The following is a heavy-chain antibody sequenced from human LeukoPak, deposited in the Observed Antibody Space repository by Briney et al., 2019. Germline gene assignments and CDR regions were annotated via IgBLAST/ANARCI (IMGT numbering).Heavy chain of an antibody. J-gene: IGHJ4*02. D-gene: IGHD3/OR15-3a*01. Sequence: AGGSLRLSCVASGFPFSAYAMSWVRQAPGKGLEWVSGIRGSGETTYYAESVKGRFIIQRDNSKNTLYLQMNSLRAEDTALYYCAKDLSSGTGRGFDYWGQGTLVTVSS. CDR1: GFPFSAYA. V-gene: IGHV3-23*01. CDR2: IRGSGETT. CDR3: AKDLSSGTGRGFDY.